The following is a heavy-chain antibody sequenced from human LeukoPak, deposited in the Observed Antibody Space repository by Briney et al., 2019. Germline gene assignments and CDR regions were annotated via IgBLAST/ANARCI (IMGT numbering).Heavy chain of an antibody. CDR3: ARVLKGRAPFDY. CDR2: FSYSGST. V-gene: IGHV4-59*01. J-gene: IGHJ4*02. Sequence: SETLSLTCTVSGGSISDYYWNWIRQPPGKGLEWIGYFSYSGSTNYNPSLKSRVTISVDTSKNQFSLNLSSVTAADTAVYYCARVLKGRAPFDYWGQGTLVTVSS. CDR1: GGSISDYY.